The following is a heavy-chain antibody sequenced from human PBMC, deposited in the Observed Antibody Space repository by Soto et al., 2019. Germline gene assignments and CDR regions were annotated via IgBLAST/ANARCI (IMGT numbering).Heavy chain of an antibody. J-gene: IGHJ4*02. V-gene: IGHV3-33*06. CDR1: GFTFSRYG. D-gene: IGHD3-10*01. CDR2: IWDDGSNK. Sequence: QVQLVESGGGVVQPGRSLRLSCAASGFTFSRYGMHWVRQAPGKGLEWVAVIWDDGSNKWYEDSVRGRFTISRDNSKNMLYLQMDSLRAEDTAMYYWAKDVGNIGSGWGQGTLVTVSS. CDR3: AKDVGNIGSG.